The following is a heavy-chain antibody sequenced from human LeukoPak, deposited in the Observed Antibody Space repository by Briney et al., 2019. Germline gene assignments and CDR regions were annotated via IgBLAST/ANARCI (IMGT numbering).Heavy chain of an antibody. CDR1: GFTFSSYA. CDR3: AKEYDTPPDAFDI. V-gene: IGHV3-23*01. J-gene: IGHJ3*02. CDR2: ISGSGGST. Sequence: PGGSLRLSCAASGFTFSSYAMSWVRQAPGKGLEWVSAISGSGGSTYYADSVKGRFTISRDNSKNTLYLQMHSLRDDDTAVYYCAKEYDTPPDAFDIWGQGTMATVSS. D-gene: IGHD3-9*01.